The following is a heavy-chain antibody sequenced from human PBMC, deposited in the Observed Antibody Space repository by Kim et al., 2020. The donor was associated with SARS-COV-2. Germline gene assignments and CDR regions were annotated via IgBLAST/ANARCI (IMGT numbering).Heavy chain of an antibody. CDR3: ARVYVVTAMVPVDY. CDR1: GFTFSSYA. Sequence: GGSLRLSCAASGFTFSSYAMHWVRQAPGKGLEWVAVISYDGSNKYYADSVKGRFTISRDNSKNTLYLQMNSLRAEDTAVYYCARVYVVTAMVPVDYWGQGTLVTVSS. V-gene: IGHV3-30-3*01. D-gene: IGHD5-18*01. J-gene: IGHJ4*02. CDR2: ISYDGSNK.